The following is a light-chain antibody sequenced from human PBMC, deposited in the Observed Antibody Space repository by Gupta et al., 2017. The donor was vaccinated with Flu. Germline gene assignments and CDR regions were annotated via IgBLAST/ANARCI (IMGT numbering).Light chain of an antibody. V-gene: IGKV3-15*01. CDR1: QGVSVN. J-gene: IGKJ4*01. Sequence: GESATLTCRTSQGVSVNLAWYQQKLGKAPRLLIYAASTRATGVPARFSGSGSGTQFTLTITSLQSEDVAVYYCQQHNHWPPAFGGGTKVEIK. CDR3: QQHNHWPPA. CDR2: AAS.